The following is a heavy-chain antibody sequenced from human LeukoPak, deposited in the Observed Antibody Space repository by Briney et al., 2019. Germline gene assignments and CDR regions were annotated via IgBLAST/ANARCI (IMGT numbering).Heavy chain of an antibody. J-gene: IGHJ5*02. D-gene: IGHD2-15*01. V-gene: IGHV6-1*01. CDR2: TYFRSNWHS. CDR3: AGACGTGSPGCSP. Sequence: SQTLSLTCAISGDTVSSSSAGWNWIRQSPSRGLEWLGRTYFRSNWHSDYAPCVKSRISINPDISRNQVSLQLNSVTPEDTAVYYGAGACGTGSPGCSPWGQRTLVTVSS. CDR1: GDTVSSSSAG.